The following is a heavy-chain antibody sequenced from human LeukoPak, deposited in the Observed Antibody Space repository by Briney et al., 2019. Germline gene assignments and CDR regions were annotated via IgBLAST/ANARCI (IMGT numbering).Heavy chain of an antibody. CDR1: GFTFSSYW. D-gene: IGHD3-22*01. V-gene: IGHV3-7*01. CDR2: IKQDGSEK. CDR3: AREAKYYYDSSGYYWIYYFDY. Sequence: GGSLRLSCAASGFTFSSYWMTWVRQTPGKGLEWVANIKQDGSEKYYVDSVKGRFTISRDNAKNSLYLQMNSLRAEDTAVYYCAREAKYYYDSSGYYWIYYFDYWGQGTLVTVSS. J-gene: IGHJ4*02.